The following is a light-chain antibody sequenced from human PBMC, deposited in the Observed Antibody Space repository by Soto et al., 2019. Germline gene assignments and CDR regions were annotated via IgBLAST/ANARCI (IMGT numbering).Light chain of an antibody. CDR3: QQLNSYPLT. J-gene: IGKJ5*01. CDR2: AAS. Sequence: IQVTQFPSSLSASVGDRVTITCRASQGISSYLAWYQQKAGKAPKVLIYAASTLQSGVPSRFSGSGSGTDFTLTISSLQPEDFATYYCQQLNSYPLTFGQGTRLEIK. V-gene: IGKV1-9*01. CDR1: QGISSY.